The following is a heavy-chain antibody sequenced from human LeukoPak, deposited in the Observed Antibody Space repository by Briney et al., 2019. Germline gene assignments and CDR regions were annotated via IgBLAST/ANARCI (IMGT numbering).Heavy chain of an antibody. CDR2: ISSSSSYI. CDR1: GFSFSIYD. Sequence: GGSLRLSCAASGFSFSIYDMNWVRQAPGKGLEWVSSISSSSSYIYYADSVKGRFTISRDNAKNSLYLQMNSLRAEDTAVYYCARIAFTWGGSSGWASPFDYWGQGTLVTVSS. D-gene: IGHD6-19*01. V-gene: IGHV3-21*01. CDR3: ARIAFTWGGSSGWASPFDY. J-gene: IGHJ4*02.